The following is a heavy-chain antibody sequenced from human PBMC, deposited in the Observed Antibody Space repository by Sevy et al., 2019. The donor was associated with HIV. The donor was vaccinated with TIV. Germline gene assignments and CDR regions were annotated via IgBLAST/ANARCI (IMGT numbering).Heavy chain of an antibody. Sequence: GGSLRLSCAGSGFTFSSYGMSWVRQAPGKGLEWVANINQDGSGKNYVDSVKGRFTISRDNAKNSLYLQMNSLRAEDTAVYYCARDPFSKADYWGQGTLVTVSS. CDR3: ARDPFSKADY. CDR2: INQDGSGK. CDR1: GFTFSSYG. J-gene: IGHJ4*02. V-gene: IGHV3-7*01. D-gene: IGHD4-4*01.